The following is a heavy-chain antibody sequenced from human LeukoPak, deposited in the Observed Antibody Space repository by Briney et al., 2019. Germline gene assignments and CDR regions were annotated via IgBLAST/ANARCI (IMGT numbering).Heavy chain of an antibody. CDR3: RVTYYDFWSGRGYFDY. J-gene: IGHJ4*02. D-gene: IGHD3-3*01. V-gene: IGHV1-69*13. Sequence: SVKVSCKASGGTFSSYAISWVRQAPGQGLEWMGGIIPIFGTANYAQKFQGRVTITADESTSTAYMKLSSLRSEDTAVHYCRVTYYDFWSGRGYFDYWGQGTLVTVSS. CDR1: GGTFSSYA. CDR2: IIPIFGTA.